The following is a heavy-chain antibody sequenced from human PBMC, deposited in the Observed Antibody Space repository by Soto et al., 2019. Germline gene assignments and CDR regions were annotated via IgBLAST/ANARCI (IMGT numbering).Heavy chain of an antibody. V-gene: IGHV4-39*01. CDR2: IYYSGST. J-gene: IGHJ4*02. CDR3: ARGGRQYAQFDY. D-gene: IGHD3-16*01. CDR1: GGSISSSSYY. Sequence: SETLSLSCTVSGGSISSSSYYWGWIRQPPGKGLEWIGSIYYSGSTYYNPSLKSRVTISVDTSKNQFSLKLSSVTAADTAVYYCARGGRQYAQFDYWGQGTLVTVYS.